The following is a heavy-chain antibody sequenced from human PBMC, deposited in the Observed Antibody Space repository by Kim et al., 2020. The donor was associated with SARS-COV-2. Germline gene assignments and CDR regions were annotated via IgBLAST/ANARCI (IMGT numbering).Heavy chain of an antibody. V-gene: IGHV1-3*04. CDR1: GYTFINYV. J-gene: IGHJ4*02. D-gene: IGHD6-19*01. CDR2: ISIGNDNT. CDR3: ARGSGWAFDY. Sequence: ASVKVSCKASGYTFINYVMHWVRQAPGQRPECMGLISIGNDNTKFSQKFQGRVTITRDTSASTAYMELTSLRSEDTAIYYCARGSGWAFDYWGQGTLVTVAS.